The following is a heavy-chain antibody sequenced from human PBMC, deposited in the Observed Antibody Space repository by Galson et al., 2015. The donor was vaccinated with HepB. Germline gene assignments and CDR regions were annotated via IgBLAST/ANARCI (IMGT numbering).Heavy chain of an antibody. V-gene: IGHV5-51*01. D-gene: IGHD3-10*01. CDR3: ARRMVRGSTLLMVDAFDI. CDR2: IYPGDSDT. CDR1: GYRFTSYW. J-gene: IGHJ3*02. Sequence: QSGAEVKKPGESLKISCKGSGYRFTSYWIGWVRQMPGKGLEWMGIIYPGDSDTRYSPSFQGQVTISADKSIATAYLQWSSLKASDASMFFCARRMVRGSTLLMVDAFDIWGQGTMVTVTS.